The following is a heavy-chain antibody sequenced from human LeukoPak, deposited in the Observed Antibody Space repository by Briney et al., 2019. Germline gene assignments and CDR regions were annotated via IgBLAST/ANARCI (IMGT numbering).Heavy chain of an antibody. D-gene: IGHD1-20*01. Sequence: GGSLRLSCAASGFTFTNYGMHWVRQAPGKGLEWVAFIRYDGSNKYYADSVKGRFTISRDNSKNTLYLRMNSLRAEDTAVYYCAKDIGNWNYFDYWGQGTLVTVSS. V-gene: IGHV3-30*02. CDR3: AKDIGNWNYFDY. CDR1: GFTFTNYG. J-gene: IGHJ4*02. CDR2: IRYDGSNK.